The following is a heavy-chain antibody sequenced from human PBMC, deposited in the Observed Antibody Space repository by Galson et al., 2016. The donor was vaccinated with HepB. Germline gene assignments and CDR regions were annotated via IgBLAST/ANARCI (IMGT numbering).Heavy chain of an antibody. D-gene: IGHD3-10*01. CDR1: GLSFRSYG. V-gene: IGHV3-30*18. Sequence: SLRLSCAASGLSFRSYGMHWVRQAPGKGLEWVAVISHDGRKTYYGDSVQGRFTISRDNSKTTLHPQMNSLRAEDTAVYYCAKAKLWFGELLPGDWGQGTLVIVSS. J-gene: IGHJ4*02. CDR3: AKAKLWFGELLPGD. CDR2: ISHDGRKT.